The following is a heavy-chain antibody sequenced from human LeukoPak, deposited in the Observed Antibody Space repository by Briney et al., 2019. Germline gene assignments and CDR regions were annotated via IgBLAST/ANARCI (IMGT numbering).Heavy chain of an antibody. CDR1: GFTFSSYA. D-gene: IGHD6-19*01. J-gene: IGHJ4*02. Sequence: GGSLRLSCAASGFTFSSYAMSWVRQAPGKGLEWVSAISGSGGSTYYADSVKGRFTISRDNAKNTLYLQMNSLRAEDTAVYYCARGRGSGLWYFDYWGQGTLVTVSS. CDR3: ARGRGSGLWYFDY. V-gene: IGHV3-23*01. CDR2: ISGSGGST.